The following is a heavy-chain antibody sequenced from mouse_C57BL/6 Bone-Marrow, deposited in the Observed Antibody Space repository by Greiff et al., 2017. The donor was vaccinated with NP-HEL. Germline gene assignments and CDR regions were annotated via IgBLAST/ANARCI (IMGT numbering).Heavy chain of an antibody. CDR1: GSTFTSYT. V-gene: IGHV1-4*01. Sequence: QVQLQQSGAELARPGASVKMSCKASGSTFTSYTMHWVKQRPGQGLEWIGYINPRSGSTKYNQKFKDKATLTADKSSSTAYMQLSSLTSEDSAVYYCAREGSYSNYVNDWGQGTTLTVSS. J-gene: IGHJ2*01. CDR2: INPRSGST. D-gene: IGHD2-5*01. CDR3: AREGSYSNYVND.